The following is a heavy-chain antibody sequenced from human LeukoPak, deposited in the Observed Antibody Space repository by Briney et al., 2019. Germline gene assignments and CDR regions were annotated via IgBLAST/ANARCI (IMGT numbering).Heavy chain of an antibody. D-gene: IGHD3-16*01. J-gene: IGHJ6*02. CDR1: GFIFTNCF. CDR2: IKHDGSEK. V-gene: IGHV3-7*03. CDR3: ARRSNYYVASGYAWGMDV. Sequence: GGSLRLSCAASGFIFTNCFMSWVRQAPGKGLEWVASIKHDGSEKYYVDSVRGRFTISRDNTMNSLYLQMSSLRAEDTAIYYCARRSNYYVASGYAWGMDVWGQGTAVTVSS.